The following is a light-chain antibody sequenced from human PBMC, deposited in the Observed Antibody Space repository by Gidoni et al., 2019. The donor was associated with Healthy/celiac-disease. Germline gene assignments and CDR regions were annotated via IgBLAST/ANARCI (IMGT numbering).Light chain of an antibody. J-gene: IGLJ3*02. CDR2: GIS. CDR1: TGAVTSGYY. Sequence: QTVVTQEPSLTVSPGGTVTLTCASSTGAVTSGYYPNWFQQKPGQAPRALIFGISNKHSWTPARFSGSLLGGKAALTLSGVQPEDEAEYYCLLYYSGAWVFGGGTSLTGL. V-gene: IGLV7-43*01. CDR3: LLYYSGAWV.